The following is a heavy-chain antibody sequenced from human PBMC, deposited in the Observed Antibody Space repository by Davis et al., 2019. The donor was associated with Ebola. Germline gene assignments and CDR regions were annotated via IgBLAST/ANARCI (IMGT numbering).Heavy chain of an antibody. J-gene: IGHJ5*02. CDR1: GYTFTSYG. CDR2: FDPEDGET. Sequence: ASVKVSCKASGYTFTSYGISWVRQAPGKGLEWMGGFDPEDGETIYAQKFRGRVTLTEDASTDTAYMELNSLTSEDTATYYCATGSPRTRDNWFDPWGQGTLVTVSS. V-gene: IGHV1-24*01. CDR3: ATGSPRTRDNWFDP.